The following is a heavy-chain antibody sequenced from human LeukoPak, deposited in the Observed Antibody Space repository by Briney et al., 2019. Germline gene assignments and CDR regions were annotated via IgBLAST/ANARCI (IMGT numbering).Heavy chain of an antibody. Sequence: GGSLRLSCAASGFTFDDYGMSWVRQAPGKGLEWVSGINWNGGSTGYADSVKGRFTISRDNAKNSLYLQMNSLRAEDTALYYCARDESSGWHLAMIDYWGQGTLVTVSS. CDR1: GFTFDDYG. J-gene: IGHJ4*02. CDR3: ARDESSGWHLAMIDY. CDR2: INWNGGST. D-gene: IGHD6-19*01. V-gene: IGHV3-20*04.